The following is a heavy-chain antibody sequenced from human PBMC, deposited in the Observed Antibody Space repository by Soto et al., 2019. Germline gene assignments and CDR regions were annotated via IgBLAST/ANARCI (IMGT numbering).Heavy chain of an antibody. CDR3: ARDRAYNSNSGLDY. CDR1: GFTFSSYA. V-gene: IGHV3-30*04. Sequence: GGSLRLSCAASGFTFSSYAMHWVRQAPGKGLEWVAVISYDGSNKYYADSVKGRFTISRDNSKNTLYLQMNSLRAEDTAVYYCARDRAYNSNSGLDYWGQGTLVTVSS. CDR2: ISYDGSNK. D-gene: IGHD1-20*01. J-gene: IGHJ4*02.